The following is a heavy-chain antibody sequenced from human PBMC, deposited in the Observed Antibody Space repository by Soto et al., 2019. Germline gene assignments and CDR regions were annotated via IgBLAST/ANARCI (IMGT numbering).Heavy chain of an antibody. CDR3: AGATYDSSGYFIGWFDY. CDR1: GFTFTSSA. CDR2: IVVGSGNT. J-gene: IGHJ4*02. Sequence: SVKVSCKASGFTFTSSAVQWVRHARGQRLEWIGWIVVGSGNTNYAQKFQERVTITRDMSTSTAYMELSSLRSEDTAVYSCAGATYDSSGYFIGWFDYWGQGSLASVSS. V-gene: IGHV1-58*01. D-gene: IGHD3-22*01.